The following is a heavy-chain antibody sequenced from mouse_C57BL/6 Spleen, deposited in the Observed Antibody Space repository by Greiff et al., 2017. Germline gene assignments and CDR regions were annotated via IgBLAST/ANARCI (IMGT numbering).Heavy chain of an antibody. CDR1: GYTFTSYW. J-gene: IGHJ2*01. V-gene: IGHV1-64*01. CDR3: ARGSNHYDFAY. D-gene: IGHD1-2*01. CDR2: IHPNSGST. Sequence: QVQLQQPGAELVKPGASVKLSCKASGYTFTSYWMHWVKQRPGQGLEWIGTIHPNSGSTNYNEKFKSKATLTVDKSSSTAYMQLSSLTSEDAAGYYCARGSNHYDFAYWGQGTTLTVS.